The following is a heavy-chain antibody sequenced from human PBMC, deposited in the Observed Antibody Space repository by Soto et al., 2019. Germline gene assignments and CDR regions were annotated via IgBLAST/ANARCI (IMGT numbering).Heavy chain of an antibody. CDR1: GYIFTSYG. CDR2: ISAYNGNT. V-gene: IGHV1-18*01. Sequence: ASVKVSCTASGYIFTSYGISWVRQAPGQGLEWMGWISAYNGNTNYAQKLQGRVTMTTDTSTSTAYMELRSLRSDDTAVYYCARGGGKVNLRYFDWLGAGSHHAFDIWGQGTMVTVSS. CDR3: ARGGGKVNLRYFDWLGAGSHHAFDI. D-gene: IGHD3-9*01. J-gene: IGHJ3*02.